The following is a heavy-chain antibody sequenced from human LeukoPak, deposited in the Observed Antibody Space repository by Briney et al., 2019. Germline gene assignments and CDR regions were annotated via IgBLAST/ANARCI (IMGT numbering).Heavy chain of an antibody. CDR3: ARGLEMATICWFDP. J-gene: IGHJ5*02. CDR2: INHSGST. CDR1: GGSFSGYY. D-gene: IGHD5-24*01. V-gene: IGHV4-34*01. Sequence: SETPSLTCAVYGGSFSGYYWSWIRQPPGKGLEWIGEINHSGSTNYNPSLKSRVTISVDTSKNQFSLKLSSVTAADTAVYYCARGLEMATICWFDPWGQGTLVTVSS.